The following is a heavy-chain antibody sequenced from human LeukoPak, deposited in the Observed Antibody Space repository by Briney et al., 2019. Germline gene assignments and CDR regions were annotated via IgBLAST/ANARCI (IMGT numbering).Heavy chain of an antibody. J-gene: IGHJ4*02. CDR2: ISSSGSTI. D-gene: IGHD6-13*01. V-gene: IGHV3-48*03. CDR1: GFTFSSYE. CDR3: ARGGGSSSCPGY. Sequence: PGGSLRLSCAASGFTFSSYEMNWVRQAPGKGLEWVSCISSSGSTIYYADSVKGRFTISRDNAKNTLYLQMNSLRAEDTAVYYCARGGGSSSCPGYWGQGTLVTVSS.